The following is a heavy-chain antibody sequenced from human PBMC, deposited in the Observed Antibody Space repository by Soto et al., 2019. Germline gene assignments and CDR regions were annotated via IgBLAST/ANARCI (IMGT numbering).Heavy chain of an antibody. D-gene: IGHD6-19*01. J-gene: IGHJ4*02. CDR3: ARSFGWYAIDQ. V-gene: IGHV4-4*02. CDR1: SASIISEQR. Sequence: QMQLQESGTGLVKPSETLSLTCAVSSASIISEQRWSWVRPPPGRGLEWIGDIHHSGSTNNNRSLMSRVTMSVDKSKNQFSRIRNSVTAADTAVYYCARSFGWYAIDQWGQGTLVIVSS. CDR2: IHHSGST.